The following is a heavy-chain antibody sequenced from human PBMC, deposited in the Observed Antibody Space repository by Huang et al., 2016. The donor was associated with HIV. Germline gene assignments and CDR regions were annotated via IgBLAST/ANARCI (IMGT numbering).Heavy chain of an antibody. CDR3: ARDATGYGTGWSTEFDY. V-gene: IGHV1-18*04. J-gene: IGHJ4*02. CDR1: GYTFDSYG. D-gene: IGHD6-19*01. Sequence: HVQLVQSGADVKKPGASVKVSCKASGYTFDSYGINWVRQAPGQGLEWLAGNGPHSGHTIQARKLPGRVTMTTDTTTSTAYMELRILTSDDTAVYYCARDATGYGTGWSTEFDYWGQGTLVTVSS. CDR2: NGPHSGHT.